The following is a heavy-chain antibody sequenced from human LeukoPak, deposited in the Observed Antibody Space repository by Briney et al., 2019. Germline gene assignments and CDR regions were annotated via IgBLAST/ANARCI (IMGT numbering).Heavy chain of an antibody. CDR2: IYLGDSDS. CDR3: ARRPLGYYHFDN. D-gene: IGHD1-26*01. Sequence: GESLKISCQGSGYTFASYWIGWVRQMPGRGPEWMGSIYLGDSDSRYSPSFQGQVAISADKSIKTAYLQWSSLKASDTAMYYCARRPLGYYHFDNWGQGTLVTVSS. V-gene: IGHV5-51*01. CDR1: GYTFASYW. J-gene: IGHJ4*02.